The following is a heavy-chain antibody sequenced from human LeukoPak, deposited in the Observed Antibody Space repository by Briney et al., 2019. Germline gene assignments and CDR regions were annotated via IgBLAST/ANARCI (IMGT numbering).Heavy chain of an antibody. V-gene: IGHV4-30-4*01. CDR1: GGSISSGDYY. CDR3: ARGFGDWGLSWFDP. Sequence: PSQTLSLTCTVSGGSISSGDYYWSWIRQPPGKGLEWLGYIYYSGSTYYNPSLKSRVTISVDTSKNQFSLKLTSVTAADTAVYYCARGFGDWGLSWFDPWGQGTLVTVSS. D-gene: IGHD3-10*01. J-gene: IGHJ5*02. CDR2: IYYSGST.